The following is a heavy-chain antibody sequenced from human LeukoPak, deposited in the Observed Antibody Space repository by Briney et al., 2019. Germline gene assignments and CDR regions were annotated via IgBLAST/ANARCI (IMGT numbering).Heavy chain of an antibody. D-gene: IGHD6-13*01. CDR1: GGSISSYQ. CDR3: ARLVGSSWYHEVLLGRDY. Sequence: SETLSLTCTVSGGSISSYQWSWIRQPPGKGLEWIGYIYHRGSTYYNPSLKSRVTISVDTSKNQFSLKLSSVTAADTAVYYCARLVGSSWYHEVLLGRDYWGQGTLVTVSS. V-gene: IGHV4-59*04. CDR2: IYHRGST. J-gene: IGHJ4*02.